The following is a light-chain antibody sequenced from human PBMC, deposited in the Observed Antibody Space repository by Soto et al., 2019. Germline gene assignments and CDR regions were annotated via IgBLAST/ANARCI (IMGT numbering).Light chain of an antibody. Sequence: EIVLTQSPATLSLSPGQRATLSCTASQSVSSYFAWYQQKPGQAPRILIYDASNRATGIPARYSGSGSGTDFTLTISSLEPEDFAVYYCQQRSNWPPDMYTFGQGTKLEIK. CDR1: QSVSSY. V-gene: IGKV3-11*01. CDR3: QQRSNWPPDMYT. J-gene: IGKJ2*01. CDR2: DAS.